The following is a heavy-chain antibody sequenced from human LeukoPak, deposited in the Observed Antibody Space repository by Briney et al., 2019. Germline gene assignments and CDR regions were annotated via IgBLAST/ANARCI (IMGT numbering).Heavy chain of an antibody. V-gene: IGHV4-34*01. J-gene: IGHJ2*01. D-gene: IGHD4-17*01. CDR3: ARRRDGDYSTAYFDR. Sequence: SETLSLTCGVYGGSFSDYYWSWIRQPPGKGLEWIGEINHSGITNYNPSLKSRVTMSLDTSRKQFALTLRSLTAAETAVYFCARRRDGDYSTAYFDRWGRGTPVTVSS. CDR2: INHSGIT. CDR1: GGSFSDYY.